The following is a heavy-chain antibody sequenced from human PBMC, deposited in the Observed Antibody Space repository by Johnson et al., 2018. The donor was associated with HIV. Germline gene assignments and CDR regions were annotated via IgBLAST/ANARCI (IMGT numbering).Heavy chain of an antibody. V-gene: IGHV3-66*02. D-gene: IGHD6-19*01. CDR1: GFSVSNNY. Sequence: VQLVESGGGLVQPGGSLRLSCAASGFSVSNNYMSWVRQAPGKGLEWVSVIYSGGSTYYADSVKGRFTISRDNSKNTLYLQMNSLRAEDTAVYYCAKGGSAVAVAFDIWGQGTMVTVSS. CDR2: IYSGGST. J-gene: IGHJ3*02. CDR3: AKGGSAVAVAFDI.